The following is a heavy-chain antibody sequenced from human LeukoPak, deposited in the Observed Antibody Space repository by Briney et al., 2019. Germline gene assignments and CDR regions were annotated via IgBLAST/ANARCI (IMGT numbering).Heavy chain of an antibody. D-gene: IGHD6-19*01. Sequence: GGSLRLSCAASGFTFSSYGMHWVRQAPGKGLEWVAFIRYDGSNKYYADSVKGRFTISRDNSKNTLYLQMNSLRAEDTAVYYCARDRVGAVAGYYWYYIDVWGKGTTVTIFS. CDR1: GFTFSSYG. V-gene: IGHV3-30*02. CDR2: IRYDGSNK. J-gene: IGHJ6*03. CDR3: ARDRVGAVAGYYWYYIDV.